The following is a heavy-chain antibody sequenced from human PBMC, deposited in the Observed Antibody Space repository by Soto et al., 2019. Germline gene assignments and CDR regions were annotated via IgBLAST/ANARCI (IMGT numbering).Heavy chain of an antibody. Sequence: SETLSLTCAVYGGSFSGYYWSWIRQPPGKGLEWIGEINHSGSTNYNPSLKSRVTISVDTSKNQFSLKLSSVTAADTAVYYCARGESIAVAVPGINWFDPWGQGTLVTVSS. D-gene: IGHD6-19*01. CDR1: GGSFSGYY. CDR2: INHSGST. J-gene: IGHJ5*02. CDR3: ARGESIAVAVPGINWFDP. V-gene: IGHV4-34*01.